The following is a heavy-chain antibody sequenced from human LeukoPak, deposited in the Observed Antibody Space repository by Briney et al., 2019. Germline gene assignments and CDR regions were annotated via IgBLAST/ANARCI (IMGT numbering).Heavy chain of an antibody. J-gene: IGHJ2*01. Sequence: GGSLRLSCAASGFTFSSYAMHWVRQAPGKGLEYVSAISSNGGSTYYANSVKGRFTISRDNSKNTLYLRMGSLRAEDMAVYYCARGGTVTTGAGWYFDLWGRGTLVTVSS. V-gene: IGHV3-64*01. CDR3: ARGGTVTTGAGWYFDL. D-gene: IGHD4-17*01. CDR2: ISSNGGST. CDR1: GFTFSSYA.